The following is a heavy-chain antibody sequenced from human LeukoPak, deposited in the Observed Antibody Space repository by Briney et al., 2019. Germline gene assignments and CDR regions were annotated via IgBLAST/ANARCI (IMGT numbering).Heavy chain of an antibody. J-gene: IGHJ4*02. CDR1: GFTFSSYG. CDR2: MSGSGGST. D-gene: IGHD3-10*01. CDR3: ASILLWYVYDY. Sequence: GGSLRLSCAASGFTFSSYGMSWVRQAPGKGLEWVSGMSGSGGSTYYADSVKGRFTISRGNSKNTLYLQMNSLRAEDTAVYYCASILLWYVYDYWGQGTLVTVSS. V-gene: IGHV3-23*01.